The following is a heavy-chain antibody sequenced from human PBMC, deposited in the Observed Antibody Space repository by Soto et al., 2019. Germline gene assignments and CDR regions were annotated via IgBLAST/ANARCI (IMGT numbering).Heavy chain of an antibody. CDR1: GFTFSNYA. D-gene: IGHD2-2*01. Sequence: GGSLRLSCAASGFTFSNYAMYWVRQAPGKGLEWVSSITGSGGSTYYADSVKGRFTISRDNSKNTLYLQMNSLRAQDTAVYYCAARVVPAPPAFEYWGQGTLVTVSS. CDR3: AARVVPAPPAFEY. J-gene: IGHJ4*02. CDR2: ITGSGGST. V-gene: IGHV3-23*01.